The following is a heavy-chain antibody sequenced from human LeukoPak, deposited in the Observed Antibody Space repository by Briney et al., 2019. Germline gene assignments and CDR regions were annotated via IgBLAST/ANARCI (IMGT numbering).Heavy chain of an antibody. CDR2: ISAYNGNT. V-gene: IGHV1-18*01. D-gene: IGHD6-13*01. J-gene: IGHJ4*02. CDR1: GYTFTSYG. CDR3: ARSRTAAGSFVY. Sequence: VSVKVSCKASGYTFTSYGISWVRQAPGQGLEWMGWISAYNGNTNYAQKLQGRVTMTTDTSTSTAYMELRSLRSDDTAVYYCARSRTAAGSFVYWGQGTLVTVSS.